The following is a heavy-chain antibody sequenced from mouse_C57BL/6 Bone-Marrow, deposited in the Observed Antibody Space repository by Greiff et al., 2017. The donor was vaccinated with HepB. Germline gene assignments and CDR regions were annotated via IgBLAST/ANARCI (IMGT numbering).Heavy chain of an antibody. V-gene: IGHV5-4*01. Sequence: DVQLVESGGGLVKPGGSLKLSCAASGFTFSSYAMSWVRQTPEKRLEWVATISDGGSYTYYPDNVKGRFTISRDNAKNNLYLQMSNLKSEDTAMYDCAREPYSSDCVWYFDVWGTVTTVTVAS. CDR2: ISDGGSYT. D-gene: IGHD2-12*01. J-gene: IGHJ1*03. CDR1: GFTFSSYA. CDR3: AREPYSSDCVWYFDV.